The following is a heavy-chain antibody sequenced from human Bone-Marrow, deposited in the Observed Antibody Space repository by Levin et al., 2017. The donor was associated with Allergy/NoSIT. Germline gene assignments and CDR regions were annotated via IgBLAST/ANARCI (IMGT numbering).Heavy chain of an antibody. D-gene: IGHD2-8*01. Sequence: SVKVSCKASGGTFSSYAISWVRQAPGQGLEWMGGIIPIFGTANYAQKFQGRVTITADESTSTAYMELSSLRSEDTAVYYCASTAASAYCTNGVCYRGWFDPWGQGTLVTVSS. CDR1: GGTFSSYA. CDR3: ASTAASAYCTNGVCYRGWFDP. CDR2: IIPIFGTA. V-gene: IGHV1-69*13. J-gene: IGHJ5*02.